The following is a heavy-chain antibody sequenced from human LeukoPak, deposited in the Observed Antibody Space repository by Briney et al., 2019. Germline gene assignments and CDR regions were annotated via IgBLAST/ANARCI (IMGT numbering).Heavy chain of an antibody. J-gene: IGHJ4*02. CDR2: ISSSSNTI. D-gene: IGHD4-17*01. CDR3: ARDFAVTTD. Sequence: PGGSLRLSCAASGFTFSSYSMNWVRQAPGKGLEWVSYISSSSNTIYYADSVKGRFTISRGNAKNSVYLQMNSLRAEDTAVYYCARDFAVTTDWGQGTLVTVSS. V-gene: IGHV3-48*04. CDR1: GFTFSSYS.